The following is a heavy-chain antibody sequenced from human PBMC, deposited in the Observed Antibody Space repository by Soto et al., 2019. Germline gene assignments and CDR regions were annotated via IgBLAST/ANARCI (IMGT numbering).Heavy chain of an antibody. CDR1: GYSFPSYW. CDR3: ARQPANGQWYV. Sequence: GESLKISCKGSGYSFPSYWIGWVRQMPGKGLEWMAIIYPGDSDIRYNQSFQGQVNISADKSISTAYLQWRSLKASDTAMYYCARQPANGQWYVWRQGTTVTVSS. CDR2: IYPGDSDI. D-gene: IGHD6-19*01. J-gene: IGHJ6*02. V-gene: IGHV5-51*01.